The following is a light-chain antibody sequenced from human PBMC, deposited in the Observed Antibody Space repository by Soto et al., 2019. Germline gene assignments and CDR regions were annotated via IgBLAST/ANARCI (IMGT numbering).Light chain of an antibody. Sequence: QSALTQPRSVSGSPGQSVTISCTGTSSDVGGYSYVSWYRQHPGKAPKLMIYDVSKRPSGVPDRFSGSKSGNTASLTISGLQAEDEADYYCCSSAGSYSYVFGTGTKVTVL. V-gene: IGLV2-11*01. J-gene: IGLJ1*01. CDR2: DVS. CDR3: CSSAGSYSYV. CDR1: SSDVGGYSY.